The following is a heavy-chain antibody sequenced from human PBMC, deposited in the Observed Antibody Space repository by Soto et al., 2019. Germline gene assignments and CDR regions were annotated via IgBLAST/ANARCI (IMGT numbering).Heavy chain of an antibody. CDR2: ISSVSSYI. CDR3: ARSSGGSGKLWNYYGMDV. Sequence: GGSLRLSCAASGFTFSSYSMNWVRQAPGKGLEWVSSISSVSSYIYFADLVKGRFTISRDNAKISLYLQMNSLRAEDTAVYYCARSSGGSGKLWNYYGMDVWGQGTTVTVSS. D-gene: IGHD3-10*01. CDR1: GFTFSSYS. V-gene: IGHV3-21*06. J-gene: IGHJ6*02.